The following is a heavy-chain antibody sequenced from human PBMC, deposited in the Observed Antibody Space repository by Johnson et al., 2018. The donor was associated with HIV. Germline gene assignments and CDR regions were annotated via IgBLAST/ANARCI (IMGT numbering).Heavy chain of an antibody. Sequence: QVQLVESGGGVVQPGRSLRLSCAASGFTFSSYAMHWVRQAPGKGLEWVAVISYDESNKYYADSVKGRFTISRDNSKNTLYLQMNRLRAEDTAVYYCAREWLYGFDIWGQGTMVTFSS. D-gene: IGHD5-24*01. CDR3: AREWLYGFDI. V-gene: IGHV3-30*14. J-gene: IGHJ3*02. CDR2: ISYDESNK. CDR1: GFTFSSYA.